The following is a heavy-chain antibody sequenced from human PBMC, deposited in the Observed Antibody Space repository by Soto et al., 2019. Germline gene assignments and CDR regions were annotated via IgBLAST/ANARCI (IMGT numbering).Heavy chain of an antibody. CDR3: ARALSPYYLYGMDV. V-gene: IGHV4-30-4*01. CDR1: GGSISSGDYY. J-gene: IGHJ6*02. CDR2: IYYSGST. D-gene: IGHD3-10*01. Sequence: QLQLQETGPGLVKTSQTLSLTCAVYGGSISSGDYYWSWIRQPQGKGLEWIGYIYYSGSTYYNPSLKSRVTISVDTSKNQFSLKLSSVTAADTAVYYCARALSPYYLYGMDVWGQWTTVTVSS.